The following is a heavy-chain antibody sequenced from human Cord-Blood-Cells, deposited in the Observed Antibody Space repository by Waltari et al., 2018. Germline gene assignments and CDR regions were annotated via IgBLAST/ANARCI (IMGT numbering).Heavy chain of an antibody. V-gene: IGHV3-74*01. CDR1: GFTFSSYW. Sequence: EVQLVESGGGLVQPGGSLRLSCAASGFTFSSYWMHWVRQAPGKGLVWVSRINSDGSSTSYADSVKGRFTISRDNAKNTLYLQMNSLRAEDTAVYYCATRIAAAPFYYYYYGMDVWGQGTTVTVSS. CDR2: INSDGSST. CDR3: ATRIAAAPFYYYYYGMDV. J-gene: IGHJ6*02. D-gene: IGHD6-13*01.